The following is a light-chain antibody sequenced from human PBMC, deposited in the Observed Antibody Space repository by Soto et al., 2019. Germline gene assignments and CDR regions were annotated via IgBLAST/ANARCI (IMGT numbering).Light chain of an antibody. CDR1: QGIRND. CDR2: AAS. CDR3: LQDYNYPHT. V-gene: IGKV1-6*01. Sequence: AIQMNQSPSSLSASVGDRVTITCRASQGIRNDLGWYQQKPGKAPKLLISAASRLQSGVPSRFSGRGSGTDFSLTISSLQPEDFATYYCLQDYNYPHTFGPGTKVDIK. J-gene: IGKJ3*01.